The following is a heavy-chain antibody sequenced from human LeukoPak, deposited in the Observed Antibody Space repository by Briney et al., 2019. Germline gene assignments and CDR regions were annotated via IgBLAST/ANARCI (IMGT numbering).Heavy chain of an antibody. CDR1: GGSISSYY. CDR2: IYYSGST. V-gene: IGHV4-59*12. CDR3: AREIATGYYYYYYYMDV. Sequence: SETLSLTCTVSGGSISSYYWSWIRQPPGKGLEWIGYIYYSGSTNYNPSLKSRVTISVDTSKNQFSLKLSSVTAADTAVYYCAREIATGYYYYYYYMDVWGKGTTVTISS. D-gene: IGHD3-9*01. J-gene: IGHJ6*03.